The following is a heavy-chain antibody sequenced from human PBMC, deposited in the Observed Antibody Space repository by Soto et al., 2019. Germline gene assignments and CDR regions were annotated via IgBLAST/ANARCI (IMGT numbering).Heavy chain of an antibody. J-gene: IGHJ4*02. V-gene: IGHV4-31*03. Sequence: SETLSLTCSVSDGSLSSGGNYWTWIRQHPGKGLEWIGYIYYSGATYYNPSLKSRVSISLDASKNQFSLKLTSVTAADTAVYYCARDRAQTSMAIDYWGQGTLVTVSS. CDR3: ARDRAQTSMAIDY. D-gene: IGHD5-18*01. CDR2: IYYSGAT. CDR1: DGSLSSGGNY.